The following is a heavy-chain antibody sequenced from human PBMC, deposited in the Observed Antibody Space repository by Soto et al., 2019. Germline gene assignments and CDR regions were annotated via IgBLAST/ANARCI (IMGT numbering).Heavy chain of an antibody. D-gene: IGHD6-13*01. V-gene: IGHV4-38-2*01. CDR2: IYHSGST. Sequence: SETLSLTCAVSGYSISSGYYWGWIRQPPGKGLEWIGSIYHSGSTYYNPSLKSRVTISVDTSKNQFSLKLSSVTAADTAVYYCARCGYSSSWYGSVYYYYGMDVWGQGTTVTVLL. CDR1: GYSISSGYY. J-gene: IGHJ6*02. CDR3: ARCGYSSSWYGSVYYYYGMDV.